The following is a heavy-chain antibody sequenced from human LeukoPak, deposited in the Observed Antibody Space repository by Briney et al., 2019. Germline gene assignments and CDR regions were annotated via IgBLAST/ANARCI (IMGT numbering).Heavy chain of an antibody. D-gene: IGHD6-19*01. CDR1: GYTFTSYY. CDR3: ARDDPLDKISSGWGP. J-gene: IGHJ5*02. Sequence: ASVKVSCKASGYTFTSYYIHWVRQAPGQGLEWMGIINPSGGSTSYAQKFQGRVTMTRDTSTNAVYMELSSLRSEDTAVYYCARDDPLDKISSGWGPWGQGTLVTVSS. V-gene: IGHV1-46*01. CDR2: INPSGGST.